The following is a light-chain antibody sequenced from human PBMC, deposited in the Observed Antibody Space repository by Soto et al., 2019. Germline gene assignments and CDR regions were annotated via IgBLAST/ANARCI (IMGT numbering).Light chain of an antibody. Sequence: AIRMTQSPSSFSASTGDRVTITCRASQGISSYLAWYQQKPGKAPKLLIYAASTLQSGVPSRFSGSGSGTDFTLTISCLQSEDFAVYYCQQYGRSPPLTFGGGTKVEMK. CDR2: AAS. V-gene: IGKV1-8*01. CDR1: QGISSY. J-gene: IGKJ4*01. CDR3: QQYGRSPPLT.